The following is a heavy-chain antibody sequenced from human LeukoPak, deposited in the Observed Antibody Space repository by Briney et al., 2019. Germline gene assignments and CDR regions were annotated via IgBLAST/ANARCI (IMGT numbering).Heavy chain of an antibody. J-gene: IGHJ4*02. CDR1: GFTFSNYA. Sequence: PGGSLRLSCAATGFTFSNYAMSWVRQAPGRGLEWVSAISNNGGSTYDADSMKGRFTISRDNAKNTLYLQMNSLKVEDTAVYYCTRVFVGDEYSSSGYWGQGTLVTVSS. CDR2: ISNNGGST. D-gene: IGHD6-13*01. CDR3: TRVFVGDEYSSSGY. V-gene: IGHV3-23*01.